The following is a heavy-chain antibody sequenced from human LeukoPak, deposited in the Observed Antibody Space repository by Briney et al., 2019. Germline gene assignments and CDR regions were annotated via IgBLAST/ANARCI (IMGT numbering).Heavy chain of an antibody. D-gene: IGHD3-22*01. J-gene: IGHJ4*02. Sequence: SETLSLTCTVSGGSISSYYWSWIRQPPGKGLEWIGYIYYNGSTNYNPSLKSRVTISVDTSKNQFSLKLSSVTAADTAVYYCARDSSGYYYYFDYWGQGTLVTVSS. CDR2: IYYNGST. V-gene: IGHV4-59*01. CDR3: ARDSSGYYYYFDY. CDR1: GGSISSYY.